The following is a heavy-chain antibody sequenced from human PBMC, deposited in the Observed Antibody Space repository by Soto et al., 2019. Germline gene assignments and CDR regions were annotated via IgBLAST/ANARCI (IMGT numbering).Heavy chain of an antibody. CDR3: AKDMTVKDSYVFSLGTYYYYGMDV. D-gene: IGHD5-18*01. Sequence: PGGSLRLSCAASGFTFDDYTMHWVRQAPGKGLEWVSLISWDGGSTYYADSVKGRFTISRDNSKNSLYLQMNSLRTEDTALYYCAKDMTVKDSYVFSLGTYYYYGMDVWGQGTTVTVSS. CDR2: ISWDGGST. V-gene: IGHV3-43*01. CDR1: GFTFDDYT. J-gene: IGHJ6*02.